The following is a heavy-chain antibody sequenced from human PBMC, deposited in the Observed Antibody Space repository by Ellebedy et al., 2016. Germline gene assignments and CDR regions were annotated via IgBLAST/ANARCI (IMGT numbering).Heavy chain of an antibody. J-gene: IGHJ4*02. CDR3: VRDLLFSGSRRVLD. CDR1: GDSIISSSYC. D-gene: IGHD3-10*01. CDR2: ICSHGNT. V-gene: IGHV4-39*07. Sequence: SETLSLTXTVSGDSIISSSYCWGWIRQPPGKGLEWIGNICSHGNTFYNAPLRSRLTISVDTSKNQFSLNLSSVTAADTAVYYCVRDLLFSGSRRVLDWGQGTLVAVSS.